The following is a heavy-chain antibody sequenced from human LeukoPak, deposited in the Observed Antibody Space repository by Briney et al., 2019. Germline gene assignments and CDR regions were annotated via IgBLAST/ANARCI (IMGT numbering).Heavy chain of an antibody. J-gene: IGHJ4*02. D-gene: IGHD3-3*01. CDR1: GGSFSGYY. V-gene: IGHV4-34*01. CDR3: ARYPSPITIVDY. CDR2: INHSGST. Sequence: SETLSLTCAVHGGSFSGYYWSWIRQPPGKGLEWIGEINHSGSTNYNPSPKSRVTISVDTSKNQFSLKLSSVTAADTAVYYCARYPSPITIVDYWGQGTLVTISS.